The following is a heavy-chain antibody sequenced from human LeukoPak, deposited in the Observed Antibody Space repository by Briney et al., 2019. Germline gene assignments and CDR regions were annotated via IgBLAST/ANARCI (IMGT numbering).Heavy chain of an antibody. J-gene: IGHJ4*02. V-gene: IGHV4-59*01. Sequence: PSETLSLTCTVSGGSISSYYWSWLRQPPGKGVEWSGYIYYSGSTNYNASLKRRVTISVDTSKNHFSLTLRSVPAAHTAVYYCARHLFDGYSSDYWGQGTLVTVSS. CDR1: GGSISSYY. CDR3: ARHLFDGYSSDY. CDR2: IYYSGST. D-gene: IGHD5-24*01.